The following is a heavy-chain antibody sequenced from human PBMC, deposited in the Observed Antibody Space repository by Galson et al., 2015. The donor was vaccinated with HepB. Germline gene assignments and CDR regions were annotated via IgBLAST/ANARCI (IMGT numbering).Heavy chain of an antibody. CDR1: GFTFNLYS. CDR2: ISSSSSTI. CDR3: TRDLYGDYSFDY. V-gene: IGHV3-48*01. Sequence: LRLSCAASGFTFNLYSMNWVRQAPGKGLEWVSYISSSSSTIYYADSVKGRLTISRDNAKNSLYLQMNSLRAEDTAVYYCTRDLYGDYSFDYWGQGTLVTVSS. D-gene: IGHD4-17*01. J-gene: IGHJ4*02.